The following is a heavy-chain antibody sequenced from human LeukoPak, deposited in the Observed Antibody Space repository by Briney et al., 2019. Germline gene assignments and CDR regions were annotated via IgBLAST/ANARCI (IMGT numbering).Heavy chain of an antibody. CDR1: GGSISSGDYY. CDR2: IYYSGST. V-gene: IGHV4-61*08. D-gene: IGHD6-13*01. Sequence: PSQTLSLTCTVSGGSISSGDYYWSWIRQPPGKGLEWIGYIYYSGSTNINPSLESRVTISIATSKNEFSLKVTSVTAADTAVYYCSRATGPPYSSSWYLDYWGQGALITVSS. J-gene: IGHJ4*02. CDR3: SRATGPPYSSSWYLDY.